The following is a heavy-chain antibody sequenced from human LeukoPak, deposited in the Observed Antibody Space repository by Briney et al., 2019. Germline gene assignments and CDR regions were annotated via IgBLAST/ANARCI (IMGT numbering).Heavy chain of an antibody. V-gene: IGHV3-23*01. CDR3: AKGSEYSIRKHFDY. Sequence: GESLSLSCAASGFTFSSYAMSWVRQAPAKGLEWVSAISGSGGSTYYADSVKGRLTISRDNSTNTLYLQMNSLRAEDTAVYYCAKGSEYSIRKHFDYWGQGTLVTVSS. CDR2: ISGSGGST. CDR1: GFTFSSYA. J-gene: IGHJ4*02. D-gene: IGHD6-13*01.